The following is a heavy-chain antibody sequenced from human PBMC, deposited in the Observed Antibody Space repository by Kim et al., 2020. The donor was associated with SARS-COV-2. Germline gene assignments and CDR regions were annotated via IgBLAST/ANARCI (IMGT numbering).Heavy chain of an antibody. CDR3: ARGLRITMVRGVIGGNYFDY. CDR2: INHSGST. J-gene: IGHJ4*02. V-gene: IGHV4-34*01. Sequence: SETLSLTCAVYGGSFSGYYWSWIRQPPGKGLEWIGEINHSGSTNYNPSLKSRVTISVDTSKNQFSLKLSSVTAADTAVYYCARGLRITMVRGVIGGNYFDYWGQGTLVTVSS. CDR1: GGSFSGYY. D-gene: IGHD3-10*01.